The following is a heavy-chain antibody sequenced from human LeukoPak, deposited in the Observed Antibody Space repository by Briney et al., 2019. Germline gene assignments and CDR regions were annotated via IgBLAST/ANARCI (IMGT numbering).Heavy chain of an antibody. D-gene: IGHD6-13*01. CDR1: GYTFTGYY. Sequence: GASVKVSCKASGYTFTGYYMHWVRQAPGQGLEWMGWINPNSGGTNYAQKFQGRVTMTRDTSISTACMELSRLRSDDTAVYYCARDIISGSSWYGYWGQGTLVTVPS. CDR3: ARDIISGSSWYGY. J-gene: IGHJ4*02. V-gene: IGHV1-2*02. CDR2: INPNSGGT.